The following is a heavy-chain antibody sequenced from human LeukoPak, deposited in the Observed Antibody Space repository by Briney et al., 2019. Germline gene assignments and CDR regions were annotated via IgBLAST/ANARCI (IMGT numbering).Heavy chain of an antibody. Sequence: GGSLRLSCAASGFTFSSYSMNWVRQAPGKGLEWVSSISSSSSYIYYADSVKGRFTISRDNAENSLYPQMNSLRAGDTAVYYCAREGVHCSGRSCLKAYWGQGTQVTVSS. CDR2: ISSSSSYI. CDR1: GFTFSSYS. D-gene: IGHD2-15*01. CDR3: AREGVHCSGRSCLKAY. J-gene: IGHJ4*02. V-gene: IGHV3-21*04.